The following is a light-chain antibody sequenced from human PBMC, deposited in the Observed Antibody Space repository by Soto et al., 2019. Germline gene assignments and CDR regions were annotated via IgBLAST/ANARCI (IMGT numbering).Light chain of an antibody. CDR3: SSYTISSTLV. CDR2: EVS. CDR1: SSDVGGYNY. Sequence: QSALTQPASVSGSPGQSITISCTGTSSDVGGYNYVSWYQQHPGKAPKLMISEVSNRPSGVSNRFSGSKSGNTASLTISGLQAEDEADYYCSSYTISSTLVFGGGTNLTVL. J-gene: IGLJ2*01. V-gene: IGLV2-14*01.